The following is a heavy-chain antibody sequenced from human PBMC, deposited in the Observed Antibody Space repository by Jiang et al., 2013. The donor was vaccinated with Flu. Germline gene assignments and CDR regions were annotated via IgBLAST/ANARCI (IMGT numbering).Heavy chain of an antibody. J-gene: IGHJ4*02. CDR3: ARGNGDESDS. V-gene: IGHV4-59*11. CDR2: VYYSGST. Sequence: VQLVESGPGLVKPSETLSLTCSVSGAPMTGHYYSWIRQPPGRGLEWIGYVYYSGSTMFNPTLKSRVTISIDTSKTQISLKLASVTAADTAVYFCARGNGDESDSWGQGVLVTVSS. D-gene: IGHD2-21*02. CDR1: GAPMTGHY.